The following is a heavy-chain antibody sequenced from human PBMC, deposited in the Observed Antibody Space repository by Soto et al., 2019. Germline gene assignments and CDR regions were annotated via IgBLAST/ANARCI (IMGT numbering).Heavy chain of an antibody. Sequence: GGSLRLSCAASGFAFNNVWMSWVRQAPGKGLEWVGHIKSKTDGGTTDYAAPVKGRFTISRDDSKNTLYLQMNSLKSEDTAVYYCTTDRRAGGYYSDINCYLGNWGQGTQVTVSS. V-gene: IGHV3-15*01. CDR3: TTDRRAGGYYSDINCYLGN. CDR1: GFAFNNVW. CDR2: IKSKTDGGTT. D-gene: IGHD2-15*01. J-gene: IGHJ4*02.